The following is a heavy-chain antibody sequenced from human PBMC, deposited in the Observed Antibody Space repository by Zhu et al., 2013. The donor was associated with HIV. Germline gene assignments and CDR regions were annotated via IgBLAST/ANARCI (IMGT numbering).Heavy chain of an antibody. Sequence: QVQLVQSGAEVKKPGSSVKVSCKASGGTFRNFAISWVRQAPGQGLEWMGGIIPIFGTANYAQKFQGRVTITADESTSTAYMELSSLRSDDTAVYYCARVYEREDHGFFQQWGQGTLVTVSS. CDR1: GGTFRNFA. D-gene: IGHD4-17*01. J-gene: IGHJ1*01. CDR3: ARVYEREDHGFFQQ. V-gene: IGHV1-69*01. CDR2: IIPIFGTA.